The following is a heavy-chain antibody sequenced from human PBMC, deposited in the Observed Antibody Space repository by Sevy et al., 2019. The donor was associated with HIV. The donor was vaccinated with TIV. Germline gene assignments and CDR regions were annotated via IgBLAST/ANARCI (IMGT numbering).Heavy chain of an antibody. Sequence: ASVKVSCKASGYTFTGYYMHWVRQAPGQGLEWMGRINPNSGGTNYAQKFQGRVTMTRDRSISTAYMELSRLRSDDTAVYYCARVKGIAVAGIGRHAFDIWGQGTMVTVSS. J-gene: IGHJ3*02. CDR1: GYTFTGYY. V-gene: IGHV1-2*06. CDR3: ARVKGIAVAGIGRHAFDI. D-gene: IGHD6-19*01. CDR2: INPNSGGT.